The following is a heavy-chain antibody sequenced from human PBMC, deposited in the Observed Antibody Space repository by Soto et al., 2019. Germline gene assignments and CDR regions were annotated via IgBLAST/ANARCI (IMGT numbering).Heavy chain of an antibody. J-gene: IGHJ6*03. V-gene: IGHV3-13*01. Sequence: EVQLVESGGGLIQPGGSLRLSCAASGFTFSSYDMHWVHQATGKGLEWVSAIGTAGDTYYPGSVKGRFTISRENAKNSLYLQMNSLRAGDTALYYCARGWLATGGSLSYMDVWGKGTTVTVSS. CDR1: GFTFSSYD. CDR2: IGTAGDT. D-gene: IGHD6-13*01. CDR3: ARGWLATGGSLSYMDV.